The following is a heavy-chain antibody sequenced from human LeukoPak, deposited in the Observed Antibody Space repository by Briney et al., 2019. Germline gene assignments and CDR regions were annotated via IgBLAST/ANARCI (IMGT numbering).Heavy chain of an antibody. J-gene: IGHJ4*02. Sequence: SVKVSCKASGGTFSSYTISWVRQAPGQGLEWMGRIIPILGIANYAQKFQGRVTITADKSTSTACMELSSLRSEDTAVYYCAREAQLPYFDYWGQGTLVTVSS. D-gene: IGHD2-2*01. V-gene: IGHV1-69*04. CDR3: AREAQLPYFDY. CDR2: IIPILGIA. CDR1: GGTFSSYT.